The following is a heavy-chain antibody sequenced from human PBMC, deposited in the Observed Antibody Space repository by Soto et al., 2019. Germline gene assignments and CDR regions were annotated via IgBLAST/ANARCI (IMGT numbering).Heavy chain of an antibody. V-gene: IGHV1-69*13. D-gene: IGHD6-13*01. Sequence: ASVKVSCKASGGTFSSYAISWVRQAPGQGLEWMGGIIPIFGTANYAQKFQGRVTITADESTSTAYMELSSLRSEDTAVYYCARARPYSSSWYKDVTLDYWGQGTLVTVSS. J-gene: IGHJ4*02. CDR3: ARARPYSSSWYKDVTLDY. CDR1: GGTFSSYA. CDR2: IIPIFGTA.